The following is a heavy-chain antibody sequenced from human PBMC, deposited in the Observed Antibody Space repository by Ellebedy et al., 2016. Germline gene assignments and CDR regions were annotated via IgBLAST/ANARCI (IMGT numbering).Heavy chain of an antibody. J-gene: IGHJ6*03. Sequence: GESLKISXAASGFTFSSYSMNWVRQAPGKGLEWVSSISSSSSYIYYADSVKGRFTISRDNAKNSLYLQMNSLRAEDTAVYYCARDGPYQLLRGLYYYYYMDVWGKGTTVTVSS. V-gene: IGHV3-21*01. D-gene: IGHD2-2*01. CDR2: ISSSSSYI. CDR1: GFTFSSYS. CDR3: ARDGPYQLLRGLYYYYYMDV.